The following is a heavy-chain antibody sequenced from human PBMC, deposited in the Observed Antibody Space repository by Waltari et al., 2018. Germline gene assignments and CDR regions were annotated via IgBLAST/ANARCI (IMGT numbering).Heavy chain of an antibody. CDR3: AVGSGGSGWYEGDDAFDI. V-gene: IGHV4-59*01. CDR2: IYYSGST. J-gene: IGHJ3*02. CDR1: GGSISSYY. Sequence: QVQLQESGPGLVKPSETLSLTCTVSGGSISSYYWSWIRQPPGKGLEWIGYIYYSGSTNYNPSLKSRVTISVDTSKNQFSLKLSSVTAADTAVYYCAVGSGGSGWYEGDDAFDIWGQGTMVTVSS. D-gene: IGHD6-19*01.